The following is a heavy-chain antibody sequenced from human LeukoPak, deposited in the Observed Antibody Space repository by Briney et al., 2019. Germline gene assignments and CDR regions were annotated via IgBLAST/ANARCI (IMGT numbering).Heavy chain of an antibody. CDR2: ISGSGGST. CDR3: AKVLCSGGSCYWDIDY. V-gene: IGHV3-23*01. CDR1: GFTFSSYA. J-gene: IGHJ4*02. Sequence: PGGSLRLSCAASGFTFSSYAMSWVRQAPGKGLEWVSAISGSGGSTYYADSVKGRFTISRDNSKNTLYLPMNSLRAEDTAVYYCAKVLCSGGSCYWDIDYWGQGTLVTVSS. D-gene: IGHD2-15*01.